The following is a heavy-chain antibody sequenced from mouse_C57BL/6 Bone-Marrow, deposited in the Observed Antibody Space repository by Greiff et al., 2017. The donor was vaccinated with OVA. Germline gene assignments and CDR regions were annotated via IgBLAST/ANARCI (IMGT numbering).Heavy chain of an antibody. CDR1: GYAFSSSW. D-gene: IGHD2-3*01. CDR3: ARHEDGYYASYFDY. Sequence: VQLQQSGPELVKPGASVKISCKASGYAFSSSWMNWVKQRPGKGLEWIGRIYPGDGDTNYNGKFKGKATLTADKSSSTAYMQLSSLTSEDFAVYFCARHEDGYYASYFDYWGQGTTLTVSS. CDR2: IYPGDGDT. V-gene: IGHV1-82*01. J-gene: IGHJ2*01.